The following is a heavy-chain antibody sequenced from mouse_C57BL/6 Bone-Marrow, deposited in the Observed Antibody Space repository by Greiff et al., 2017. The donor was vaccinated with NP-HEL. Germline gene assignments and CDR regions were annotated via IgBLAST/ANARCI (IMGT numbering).Heavy chain of an antibody. J-gene: IGHJ1*03. V-gene: IGHV1-26*01. CDR2: INPNNGGT. CDR3: ARRGTMVTTRWYFDV. D-gene: IGHD2-2*01. CDR1: GYTFPDYY. Sequence: EVQLQESGPELVKPGASVKISCKASGYTFPDYYMNWVKQSHGKSLEWIGDINPNNGGTSYNQKFKGKATLTVDKSSSTAYMELRSLTSEDSAVYYCARRGTMVTTRWYFDVWGTGTTVTVSA.